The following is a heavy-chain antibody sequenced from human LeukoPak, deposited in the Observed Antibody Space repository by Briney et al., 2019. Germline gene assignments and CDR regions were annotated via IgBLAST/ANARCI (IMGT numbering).Heavy chain of an antibody. V-gene: IGHV4-31*03. CDR3: ARVGAYDILTGRFDP. CDR2: IYYSGST. CDR1: GGSISSGGYY. D-gene: IGHD3-9*01. J-gene: IGHJ5*02. Sequence: PSQTLSLTCTVSGGSISSGGYYWSWIRQHPGKGLEWIGYIYYSGSTYYNPSLKSRVTISVDTSKNQFSLKLSPVTAADTAVYYCARVGAYDILTGRFDPWGQGTLVTVSS.